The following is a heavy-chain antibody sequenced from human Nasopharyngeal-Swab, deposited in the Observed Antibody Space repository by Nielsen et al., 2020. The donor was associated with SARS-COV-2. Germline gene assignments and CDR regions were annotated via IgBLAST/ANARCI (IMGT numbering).Heavy chain of an antibody. CDR1: GFTSSNYA. V-gene: IGHV3-30*02. Sequence: GEPLKTPCAPLGFTSSNYAMKWVRQAPAKGLEWVAFFRYVGSNKRYADSVKGRFTISRDNSKNALYLEMNSLRAEDTAVYYCAKEECTGISCIRGFDYWGQGTLVTVSS. J-gene: IGHJ4*02. CDR3: AKEECTGISCIRGFDY. CDR2: FRYVGSNK. D-gene: IGHD2-2*01.